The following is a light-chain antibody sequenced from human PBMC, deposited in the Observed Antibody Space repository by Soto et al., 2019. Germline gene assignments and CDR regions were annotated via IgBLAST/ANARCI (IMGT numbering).Light chain of an antibody. CDR3: QQYNSYLT. Sequence: DIQMTQSPSTLSASVGDRVTITCRASQRISDLLAWYQQKPGKAPKLLIYKASSLKSGVQTRFSSSGSGTEYSLTISRQQPDNFASYYYQQYNSYLTFGQGTKVEIK. V-gene: IGKV1-5*03. CDR1: QRISDL. J-gene: IGKJ1*01. CDR2: KAS.